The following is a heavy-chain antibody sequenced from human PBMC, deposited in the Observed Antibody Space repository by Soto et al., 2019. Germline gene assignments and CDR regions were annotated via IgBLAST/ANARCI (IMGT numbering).Heavy chain of an antibody. CDR3: GIVDMITFGGITGPNDAFDR. J-gene: IGHJ3*01. CDR2: INHSGST. CDR1: GGSFSGYY. D-gene: IGHD3-16*01. V-gene: IGHV4-34*01. Sequence: SETLSLTCAVYGGSFSGYYWSWIRQPPGKGLEWIGEINHSGSTNYNPSLKSRVTISVDTSKNQFSLRLTSVTAADTAVYYCGIVDMITFGGITGPNDAFDRWGQEKMVTVSS.